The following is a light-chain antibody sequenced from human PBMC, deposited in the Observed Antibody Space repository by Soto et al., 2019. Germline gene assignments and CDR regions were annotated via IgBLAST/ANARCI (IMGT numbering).Light chain of an antibody. CDR3: QHYANAPALA. CDR1: QNVRNNY. J-gene: IGKJ4*01. Sequence: EIVLTQSPGALSLSPGERATLSCRASQNVRNNYLAWYQQKPGQAPRLIFYGASSRTAGIPDRFSGSGSATAFTLTISTVALEDFVLYYCQHYANAPALAFGGRTKVEIK. V-gene: IGKV3-20*01. CDR2: GAS.